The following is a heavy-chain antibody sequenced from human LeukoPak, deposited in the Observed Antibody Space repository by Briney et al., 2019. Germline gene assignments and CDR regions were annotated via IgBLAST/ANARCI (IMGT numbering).Heavy chain of an antibody. D-gene: IGHD2-2*01. CDR1: GFTFSSYE. J-gene: IGHJ4*02. CDR2: ISGSGGST. CDR3: AKGPANSRYYFDY. Sequence: PGGSLRLSCAASGFTFSSYEMNWVRQAPGKGLEWVSAISGSGGSTYYADSVKGRFTISRENSKNTLYLQMNSLRAEDTAVYYCAKGPANSRYYFDYWGQGTLVTVSS. V-gene: IGHV3-23*01.